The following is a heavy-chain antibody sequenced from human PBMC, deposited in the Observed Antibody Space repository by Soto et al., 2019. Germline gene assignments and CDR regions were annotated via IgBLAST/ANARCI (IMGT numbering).Heavy chain of an antibody. J-gene: IGHJ4*02. CDR1: GLTFNAYT. V-gene: IGHV3-43*01. Sequence: GGSLRLSCEVSGLTFNAYTMHWIRQAPGKGLEWVSLISWDGGITYYGDSVKGRFTVSRDNSDNSLYLQMTSLRSDDTAFYYWAKDSYDILTGQKRYFDSWGQGTLVTVSS. CDR3: AKDSYDILTGQKRYFDS. CDR2: ISWDGGIT. D-gene: IGHD3-9*01.